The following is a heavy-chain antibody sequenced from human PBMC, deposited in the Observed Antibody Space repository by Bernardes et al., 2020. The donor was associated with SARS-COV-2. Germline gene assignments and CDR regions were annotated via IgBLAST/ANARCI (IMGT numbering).Heavy chain of an antibody. V-gene: IGHV3-48*04. J-gene: IGHJ6*02. Sequence: GGSLRLSCAASGLTFSRYNMNWVRQSPGKGLEWVSYINDRGDATYYADSVKGRFTISRDNSKNTLYLQMNSLRAEDTAVYYCARDLVVYGMDVWGQGTTVTVSS. CDR2: INDRGDAT. D-gene: IGHD3-22*01. CDR3: ARDLVVYGMDV. CDR1: GLTFSRYN.